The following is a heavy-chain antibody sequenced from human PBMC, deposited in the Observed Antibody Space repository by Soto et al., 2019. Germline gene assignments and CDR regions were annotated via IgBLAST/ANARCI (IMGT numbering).Heavy chain of an antibody. CDR1: GYTFTSYD. D-gene: IGHD3-10*01. V-gene: IGHV1-8*01. J-gene: IGHJ4*01. CDR2: MNPHSGNT. Sequence: QVQLVQSGAEVKKPGASVKVSCKASGYTFTSYDLNWVRQATGQGLEWMGWMNPHSGNTGYAQKFQGRVTMTRNTSISTAYMELSSLRSADTAVYYGATVSGSYAFDYWGHGTLDTVSS. CDR3: ATVSGSYAFDY.